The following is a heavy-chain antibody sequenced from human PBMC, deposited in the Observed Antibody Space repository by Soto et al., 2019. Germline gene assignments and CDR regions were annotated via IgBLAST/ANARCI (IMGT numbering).Heavy chain of an antibody. CDR2: ISGSGGST. CDR3: AKDASSGITSFDL. J-gene: IGHJ2*01. CDR1: GFTFSSYA. D-gene: IGHD3-3*01. V-gene: IGHV3-23*01. Sequence: GGSLRLSCAAPGFTFSSYAMSWVRQAPGKGLEWVSTISGSGGSTYYADSVKGRFTISRDNSKNTLYLQMNSLRAEDTALYYCAKDASSGITSFDLWGRGTLVTVSS.